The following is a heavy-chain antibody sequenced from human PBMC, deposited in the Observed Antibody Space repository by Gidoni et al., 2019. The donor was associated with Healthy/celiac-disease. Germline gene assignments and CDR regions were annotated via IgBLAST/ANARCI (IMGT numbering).Heavy chain of an antibody. J-gene: IGHJ6*02. CDR2: ISGSGGST. V-gene: IGHV3-23*01. D-gene: IGHD2-15*01. Sequence: EVQLLESGGGLVQPGGSLRLSCAASGFTFRRYAMSWVRQAPGKGLEWVSAISGSGGSTYYADSVKGRFTISRDNSKNTLYLQMNSLRAEDTAVYYCAKVGCSGGSCYGGYYYYYGMDVWGQGTTVTVSS. CDR1: GFTFRRYA. CDR3: AKVGCSGGSCYGGYYYYYGMDV.